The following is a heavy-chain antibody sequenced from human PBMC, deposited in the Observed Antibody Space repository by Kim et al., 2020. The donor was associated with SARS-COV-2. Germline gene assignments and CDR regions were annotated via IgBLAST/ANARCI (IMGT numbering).Heavy chain of an antibody. CDR3: ARDPSAVGAPTP. J-gene: IGHJ5*02. V-gene: IGHV3-53*01. Sequence: HDADSVKGRFTISRDSTKNTVDLQMNSLRVEDTAVDYCARDPSAVGAPTPWGQGTLVTVSS. D-gene: IGHD1-26*01.